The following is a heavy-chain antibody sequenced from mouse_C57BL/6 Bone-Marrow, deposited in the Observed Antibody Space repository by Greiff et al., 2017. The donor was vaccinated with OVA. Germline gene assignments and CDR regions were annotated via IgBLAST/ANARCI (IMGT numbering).Heavy chain of an antibody. V-gene: IGHV1-22*01. D-gene: IGHD3-1*01. CDR2: INPNNGGT. CDR1: GYTFTDYN. CDR3: ARRGPSGLGFAY. J-gene: IGHJ3*01. Sequence: VQLKQSGPELVKPGASVKMSCKASGYTFTDYNMHWVKQSNGKSLEWIGYINPNNGGTSYNQKFKGKATLTVNKSSSTAYMELRSLTSEDSAVYYCARRGPSGLGFAYWGQGTLVTVSA.